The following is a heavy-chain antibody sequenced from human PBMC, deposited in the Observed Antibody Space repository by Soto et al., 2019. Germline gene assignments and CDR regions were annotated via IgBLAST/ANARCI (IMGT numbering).Heavy chain of an antibody. CDR3: AKDELYDILTGYSSRFDY. CDR2: ISYDGSNK. D-gene: IGHD3-9*01. Sequence: PGGSLRLSCAASGFTFSSYGMHWVRQAPGKGLEWVAVISYDGSNKYYADSVKGRFTISRDNSKNTLYLQMNSLRAEDTAVYYCAKDELYDILTGYSSRFDYWGQGTQVTVSS. V-gene: IGHV3-30*18. CDR1: GFTFSSYG. J-gene: IGHJ4*02.